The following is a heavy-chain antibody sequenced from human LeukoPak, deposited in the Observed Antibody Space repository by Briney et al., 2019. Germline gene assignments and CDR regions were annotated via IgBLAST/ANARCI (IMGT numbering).Heavy chain of an antibody. Sequence: GGSVSLSCAASGFTFATYSRKWVRLPPGKGREWLSYIMGMGGTIYYADSVKGRFTISRDTAKNLLYLQMNNLRAEDTAVYYCARDRADDDSSGYIYRDFAYWGQGDLVTVSP. D-gene: IGHD3-22*01. CDR3: ARDRADDDSSGYIYRDFAY. CDR2: IMGMGGTI. J-gene: IGHJ4*02. CDR1: GFTFATYS. V-gene: IGHV3-48*04.